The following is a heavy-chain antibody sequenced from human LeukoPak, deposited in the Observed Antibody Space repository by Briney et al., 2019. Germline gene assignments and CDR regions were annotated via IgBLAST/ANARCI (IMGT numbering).Heavy chain of an antibody. V-gene: IGHV1-18*01. Sequence: ASVKVSCKASGYTFTSYGISWVRQAPGQGLEWMGWISAYNGNTNYAQKLQGRVTMTTDTSTSTAYMELRSLRSDGTAVYYCARDRYCSGGSCYHTIDYWGQGTLVTVSS. D-gene: IGHD2-15*01. J-gene: IGHJ4*02. CDR1: GYTFTSYG. CDR2: ISAYNGNT. CDR3: ARDRYCSGGSCYHTIDY.